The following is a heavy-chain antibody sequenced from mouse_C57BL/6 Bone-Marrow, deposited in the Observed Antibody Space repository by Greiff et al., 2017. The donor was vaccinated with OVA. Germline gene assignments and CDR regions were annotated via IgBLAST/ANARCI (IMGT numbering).Heavy chain of an antibody. V-gene: IGHV1-67*01. CDR3: ARLGYYDSSYDYYAMDY. D-gene: IGHD1-1*01. CDR1: GYTFTDYA. J-gene: IGHJ4*01. CDR2: ISTYYGDA. Sequence: QVQLQQSGPELVRPGVSVKISCKGSGYTFTDYAMHWVKQSHAKSLEWIGVISTYYGDASYNQKFKDKATMTVDKSSSTAYMELARLTSEDSAVYYSARLGYYDSSYDYYAMDYWGQGTSVTVSS.